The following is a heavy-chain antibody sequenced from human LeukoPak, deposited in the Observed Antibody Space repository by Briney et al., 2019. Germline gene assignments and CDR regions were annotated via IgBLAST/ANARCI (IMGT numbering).Heavy chain of an antibody. Sequence: SETLSLTCAVYGGSFSGYYWSWIRQPPGKGLEWIGEINHSGSTNYNPSLKSRVTISVDTSRNQFPLKLSSVTAADTAVYYCAFSRDRSDNFDYWGQGTLVTVSS. V-gene: IGHV4-34*01. CDR1: GGSFSGYY. CDR3: AFSRDRSDNFDY. J-gene: IGHJ4*02. D-gene: IGHD3-22*01. CDR2: INHSGST.